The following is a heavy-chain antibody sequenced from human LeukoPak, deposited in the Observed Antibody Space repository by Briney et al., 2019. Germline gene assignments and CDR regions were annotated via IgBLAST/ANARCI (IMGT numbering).Heavy chain of an antibody. J-gene: IGHJ4*02. V-gene: IGHV1-8*01. CDR2: MNPNSGNT. CDR3: ARDQDIAAQFDY. CDR1: GYTFTSYD. D-gene: IGHD6-6*01. Sequence: GASVKVSCKASGYTFTSYDINWVRQATGQGLEWMGWMNPNSGNTGYAQKFQGRVTMTRNTSISTAYLELSSLRCEDTAVYYCARDQDIAAQFDYWGQRTLVTVSS.